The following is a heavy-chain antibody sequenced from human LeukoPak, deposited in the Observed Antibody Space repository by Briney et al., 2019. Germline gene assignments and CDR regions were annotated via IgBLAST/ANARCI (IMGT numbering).Heavy chain of an antibody. D-gene: IGHD6-13*01. J-gene: IGHJ4*02. Sequence: GGSLRLSCAASGFTFSIYAVSCVRQAPGKGREWVSAISGSGGSTYYADSVKGRFTISRDNSQNTLYLQMNSVRAEDTAVYYCRGRLAGRGDYWGQGTLVTVSS. CDR2: ISGSGGST. V-gene: IGHV3-23*01. CDR3: RGRLAGRGDY. CDR1: GFTFSIYA.